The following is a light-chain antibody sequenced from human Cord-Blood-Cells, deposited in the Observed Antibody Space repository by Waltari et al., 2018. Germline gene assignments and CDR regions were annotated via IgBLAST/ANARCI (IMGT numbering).Light chain of an antibody. CDR2: EGS. CDR1: SSDFGSYNL. CDR3: CSYAGSSTWV. J-gene: IGLJ3*02. V-gene: IGLV2-23*01. Sequence: QSALTQPASVSGSPGQSITIPCTGTSSDFGSYNLFSWYQQHPGKAPKLMIYEGSKRPSGVSNRFSGSKSGNTASLTISGLQAEDEADYYCCSYAGSSTWVFGGGTKLTVL.